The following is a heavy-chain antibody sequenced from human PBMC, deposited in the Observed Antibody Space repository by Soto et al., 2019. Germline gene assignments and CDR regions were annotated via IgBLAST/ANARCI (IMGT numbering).Heavy chain of an antibody. D-gene: IGHD1-26*01. J-gene: IGHJ4*02. CDR3: ARDKAGYYDRFFDQ. V-gene: IGHV1-2*02. CDR2: INPVSGAT. CDR1: GYNFIDYY. Sequence: QVQLVQSGAEVRKPGASVNVSCRASGYNFIDYYIHWIRQSPGRRLEWMGWINPVSGATEFAQNFQGRVTMNRDTSLSTAYMELSRLVSDDTAVYYCARDKAGYYDRFFDQWGLGTLVTVSS.